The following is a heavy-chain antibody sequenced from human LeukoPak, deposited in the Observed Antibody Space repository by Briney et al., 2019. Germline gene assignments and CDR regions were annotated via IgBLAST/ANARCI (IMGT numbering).Heavy chain of an antibody. Sequence: PGGSLRLSCAASGFTFSSYSMNWVRQAPGKGLEWVSSISSSSSYIYYADSVKGRFTISRDNAKNSLYLQMNSLRAEDTAVYYCAREPLFSGYSGNGADWGQGTLATVSS. J-gene: IGHJ4*02. V-gene: IGHV3-21*01. D-gene: IGHD5-12*01. CDR1: GFTFSSYS. CDR3: AREPLFSGYSGNGAD. CDR2: ISSSSSYI.